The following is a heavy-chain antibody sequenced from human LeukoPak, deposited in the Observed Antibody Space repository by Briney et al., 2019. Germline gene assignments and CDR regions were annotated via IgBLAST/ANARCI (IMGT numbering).Heavy chain of an antibody. CDR3: ARDSQGYGDYVFSPNPVGY. D-gene: IGHD4-17*01. Sequence: GASVKVSCKASGYRFTSYGISWVRQAPGQGLEWMGWIRAYNGNTNYAQKLQGRVTMATDTSTSTAYMELRSLRSDDTAVYYCARDSQGYGDYVFSPNPVGYWGQGTLVTVSS. J-gene: IGHJ4*02. V-gene: IGHV1-18*01. CDR1: GYRFTSYG. CDR2: IRAYNGNT.